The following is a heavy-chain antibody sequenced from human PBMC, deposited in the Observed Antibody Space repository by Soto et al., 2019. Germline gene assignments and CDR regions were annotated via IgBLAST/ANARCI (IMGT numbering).Heavy chain of an antibody. CDR3: ARGLSGGYCSGGSCYLRH. CDR2: INPNSGGT. D-gene: IGHD2-15*01. V-gene: IGHV1-2*04. Sequence: QVQLVQSGAEVKKPGASVKVSCKASGYTFTGYYMHWVRQAPGQGLEWMGWINPNSGGTNYAQKFQGWVTMTRDTSISTAYMELSRLRSDDTAVYYCARGLSGGYCSGGSCYLRHWGQGTLVTVSS. J-gene: IGHJ1*01. CDR1: GYTFTGYY.